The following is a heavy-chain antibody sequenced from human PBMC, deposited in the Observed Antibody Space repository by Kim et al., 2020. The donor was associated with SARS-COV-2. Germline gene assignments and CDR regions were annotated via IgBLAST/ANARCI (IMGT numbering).Heavy chain of an antibody. CDR3: ARSSWLWFGELLSHRVVDY. V-gene: IGHV3-48*02. J-gene: IGHJ4*02. Sequence: GGSLRLSCAASGFTFSSYSMNWVRQAPGKGLEWVSYISSSSSTIYYADSVKGRFTISRDNAKNSLYLQMNSLRDEDTAVYYCARSSWLWFGELLSHRVVDYWGQGTLVTVSS. D-gene: IGHD3-10*01. CDR2: ISSSSSTI. CDR1: GFTFSSYS.